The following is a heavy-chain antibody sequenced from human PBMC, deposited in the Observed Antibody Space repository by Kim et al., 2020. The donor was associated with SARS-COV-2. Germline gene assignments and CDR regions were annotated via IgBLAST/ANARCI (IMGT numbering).Heavy chain of an antibody. Sequence: ASVKVSCKAPGYSFTGYYIHWVRQAPGQGLEWMGWINPKTGDTKYAQKFQGRATMTRDTSISTAYMDLSSLRSDDTAVYYCARAHNYYYYGLDVWGQGTTATVSS. CDR2: INPKTGDT. V-gene: IGHV1-2*02. CDR1: GYSFTGYY. CDR3: ARAHNYYYYGLDV. J-gene: IGHJ6*02.